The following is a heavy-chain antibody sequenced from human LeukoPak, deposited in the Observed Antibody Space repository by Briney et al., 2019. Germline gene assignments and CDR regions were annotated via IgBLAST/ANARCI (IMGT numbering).Heavy chain of an antibody. J-gene: IGHJ4*02. CDR3: ARDDWSIDGSGSPAGTRGADY. CDR1: GGTFSSYA. CDR2: FIPIFGTA. D-gene: IGHD3-10*01. Sequence: ASVKVSCKASGGTFSSYAISWVRQAPGQGLEWMGGFIPIFGTATYAQMFQGRVTITADKYTSTAYMELRSLRSDDTAVYYCARDDWSIDGSGSPAGTRGADYWGQGTLVTVSS. V-gene: IGHV1-69*06.